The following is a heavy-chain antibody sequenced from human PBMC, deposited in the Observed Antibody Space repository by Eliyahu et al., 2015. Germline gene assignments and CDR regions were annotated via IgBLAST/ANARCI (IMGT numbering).Heavy chain of an antibody. CDR1: GGSFSGYY. Sequence: QVQLQQWGAGLLKPSETLSLTCAVYGGSFSGYYWSWIRQPPGKGLEWIGEINHSVNTNYNPSLKSRVTISVDTTKNQFSLKLSSVTAADTAVYYCARGPGLKRQWLVRSPNYYYYMDVWGKGTTVTVSS. CDR2: INHSVNT. CDR3: ARGPGLKRQWLVRSPNYYYYMDV. J-gene: IGHJ6*03. D-gene: IGHD6-19*01. V-gene: IGHV4-34*01.